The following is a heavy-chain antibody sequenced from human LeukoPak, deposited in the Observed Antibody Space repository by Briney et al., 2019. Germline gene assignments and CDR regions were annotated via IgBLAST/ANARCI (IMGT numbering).Heavy chain of an antibody. J-gene: IGHJ4*02. CDR3: ARDKLLWFGESAATEDY. CDR1: GFTFSSYS. V-gene: IGHV3-21*01. D-gene: IGHD3-10*01. Sequence: PGGSLRLSCAASGFTFSSYSMNWVRQAPGKGLEWVSSISSSSSYIYYADSVKGRFTISRDNAKNSLYPQMNSLRAEDTAVYYCARDKLLWFGESAATEDYWGQGTLVTVSS. CDR2: ISSSSSYI.